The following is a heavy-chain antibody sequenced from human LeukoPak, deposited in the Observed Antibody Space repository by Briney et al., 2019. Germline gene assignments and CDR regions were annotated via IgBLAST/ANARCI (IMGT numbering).Heavy chain of an antibody. D-gene: IGHD3-3*01. CDR3: ARMPYDFWSGYGNSYYYYYMDV. Sequence: SVKVSCKASGGTFSSYAISWVRQAPGQGLEWMGGIIPIFGTANYAQKFQGRVTITADESTSTACMELSSLRSEDTAVYYCARMPYDFWSGYGNSYYYYYMDVWGKGTTVTVSS. J-gene: IGHJ6*03. V-gene: IGHV1-69*13. CDR1: GGTFSSYA. CDR2: IIPIFGTA.